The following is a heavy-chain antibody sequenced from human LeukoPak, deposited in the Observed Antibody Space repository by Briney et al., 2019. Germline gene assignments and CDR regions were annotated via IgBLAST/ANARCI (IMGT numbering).Heavy chain of an antibody. V-gene: IGHV4-34*01. CDR3: AREIAARPGYDY. CDR1: GGFFSGYY. D-gene: IGHD6-6*01. CDR2: INHSGST. J-gene: IGHJ4*02. Sequence: PSETLSLTCAVYGGFFSGYYWSWIRQPPGKGLEWIGEINHSGSTNYNPSLKSRVTISVDTSKNQFSLKLSSVTAADTAVYYCAREIAARPGYDYWGQGTLVTVPS.